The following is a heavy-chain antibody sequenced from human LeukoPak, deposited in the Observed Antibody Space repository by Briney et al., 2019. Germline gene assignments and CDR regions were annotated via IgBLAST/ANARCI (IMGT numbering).Heavy chain of an antibody. D-gene: IGHD4-17*01. V-gene: IGHV3-30*04. CDR3: ARDLENGDYVGLGGY. CDR1: GFTFSSYA. Sequence: GGSLRLSCAASGFTFSSYAMHWVRQAPGKGLEWVAVISYDGSNKYYADSVKGRFTISRDNSKNTLYLQMSSLRAEDTTVYYCARDLENGDYVGLGGYWGKGTWVTVSS. J-gene: IGHJ4*02. CDR2: ISYDGSNK.